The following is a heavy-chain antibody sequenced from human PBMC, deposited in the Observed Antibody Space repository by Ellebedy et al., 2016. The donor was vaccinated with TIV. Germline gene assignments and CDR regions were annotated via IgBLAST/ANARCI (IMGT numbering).Heavy chain of an antibody. V-gene: IGHV3-74*01. D-gene: IGHD1-20*01. J-gene: IGHJ4*02. CDR2: ISGTGRDT. CDR3: ASYNWGSGIEN. Sequence: HTGGSLRLSCAASGFTFSSFCLYRVRQDPGKFLLWVSGISGTGRDTRYADSVKGRFTISRDNAKSTLYLQMNRLRVEDTAVYYCASYNWGSGIENWGRGSLVTVSS. CDR1: GFTFSSFC.